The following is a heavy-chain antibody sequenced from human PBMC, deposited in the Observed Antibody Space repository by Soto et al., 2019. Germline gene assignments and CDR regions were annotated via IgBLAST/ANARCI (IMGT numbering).Heavy chain of an antibody. D-gene: IGHD4-17*01. CDR3: AKDPYFYGDYVSSAFDY. CDR1: GFTFSSYA. CDR2: ISGSGGST. V-gene: IGHV3-23*01. J-gene: IGHJ4*02. Sequence: VQLLESGGGLVQPGGSLRLSCAASGFTFSSYAMSWVRQAPGKGLEWVSAISGSGGSTYYADSVKGRFTISRDNSKNTLYLQMNSLRAEDTAVYYCAKDPYFYGDYVSSAFDYWGQGTLVTVSS.